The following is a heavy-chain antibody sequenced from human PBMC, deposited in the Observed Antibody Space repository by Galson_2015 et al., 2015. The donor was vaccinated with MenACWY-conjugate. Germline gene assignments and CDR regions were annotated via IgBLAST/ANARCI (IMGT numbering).Heavy chain of an antibody. V-gene: IGHV2-5*05. CDR2: IYWDDAK. Sequence: LVTRTPPLTLPCTFSGLSLTTPGAGVAWIRQPPGKALEWLALIYWDDAKRYGPSLRSKLTVPKDTSQHRVVLTMTNVDPVDTATYYCAHSGEYCSRTSCYYFDYWGQGAPVTVSS. CDR1: GLSLTTPGAG. D-gene: IGHD2-2*01. CDR3: AHSGEYCSRTSCYYFDY. J-gene: IGHJ4*02.